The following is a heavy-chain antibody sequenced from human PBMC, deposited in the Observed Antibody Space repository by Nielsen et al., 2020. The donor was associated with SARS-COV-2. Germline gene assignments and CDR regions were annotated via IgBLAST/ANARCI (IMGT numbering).Heavy chain of an antibody. V-gene: IGHV3-23*01. J-gene: IGHJ4*02. D-gene: IGHD3-10*01. CDR3: AKDLVYYYGSGSYFDY. Sequence: GESLKISCAASGFTFSSYAMSWVRQAPGKGLEWVSAISGSGGSTYYADSVKGRFTISRDNSKNTLYLQMNSLRAEDTAVYYCAKDLVYYYGSGSYFDYWGQGTLVTVSS. CDR2: ISGSGGST. CDR1: GFTFSSYA.